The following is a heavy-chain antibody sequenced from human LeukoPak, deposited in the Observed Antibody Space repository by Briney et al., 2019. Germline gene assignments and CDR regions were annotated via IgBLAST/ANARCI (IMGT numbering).Heavy chain of an antibody. D-gene: IGHD6-19*01. J-gene: IGHJ4*02. CDR3: AREPQYSSGWYVDY. V-gene: IGHV3-66*01. CDR1: GFTVSSNY. CDR2: IYSGGST. Sequence: GGSLRLSYAASGFTVSSNYMSWVRQAPGKGLEWVSVIYSGGSTSYADSVKGRFTISRDNAKNTLYLQMNSLRAEDTAVYYCAREPQYSSGWYVDYWGQGTLVTVSS.